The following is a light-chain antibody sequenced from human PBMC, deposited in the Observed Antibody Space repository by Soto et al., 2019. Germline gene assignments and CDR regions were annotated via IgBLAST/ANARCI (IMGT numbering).Light chain of an antibody. CDR3: QQYGSSPYT. V-gene: IGKV3-20*01. J-gene: IGKJ2*01. CDR2: GTF. Sequence: EIVLTQSPGTLSLSPGERATLSCRAIESISSKSLAWYQQKPGQAPRLLIYGTFNMATGIPDRFSGSGSGTDFTLTISRLEPEDFAVYFCQQYGSSPYTFGQGTKLEI. CDR1: ESISSKS.